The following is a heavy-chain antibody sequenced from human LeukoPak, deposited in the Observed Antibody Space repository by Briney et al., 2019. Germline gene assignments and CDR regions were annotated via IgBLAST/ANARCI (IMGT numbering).Heavy chain of an antibody. CDR1: GFTFSSYA. V-gene: IGHV1-69*01. Sequence: SCAASGFTFSSYAISWVRQAPGQGLEWMGGIIPIFGTANYAQKFQGRVTITADESTSTAYMELSSLRSEDTAVYYCARDRGGSSWYNWFDPWGQGTLVTVSS. CDR3: ARDRGGSSWYNWFDP. D-gene: IGHD6-13*01. J-gene: IGHJ5*02. CDR2: IIPIFGTA.